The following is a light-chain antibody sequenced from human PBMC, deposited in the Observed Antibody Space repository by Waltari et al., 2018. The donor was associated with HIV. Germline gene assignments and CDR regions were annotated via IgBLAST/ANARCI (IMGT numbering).Light chain of an antibody. CDR2: SNT. Sequence: QSVLTQPPSVSGAPGQRVAISCTGSSSNLGAGYNVHWYQQHPGAAPKLLIFSNTNRPSGVPDRFSGSKSGTSASLAITGVQAEDEAVYYCQSYDSGLSEGVFGGGTKLAVL. CDR1: SSNLGAGYN. V-gene: IGLV1-40*01. J-gene: IGLJ2*01. CDR3: QSYDSGLSEGV.